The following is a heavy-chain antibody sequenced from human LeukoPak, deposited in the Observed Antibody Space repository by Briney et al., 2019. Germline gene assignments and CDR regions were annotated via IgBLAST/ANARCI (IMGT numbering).Heavy chain of an antibody. CDR3: AKAESGWRYQLLYVYYFDS. V-gene: IGHV3-23*01. CDR2: ISGSGGST. Sequence: PGGSLRLSCAASGFTFSSYAMSWVRQAPGKGLEWVSAISGSGGSTYYADSVKGRFAISRDNSKNTLYLQMNSLRAEDTAVYYCAKAESGWRYQLLYVYYFDSWGQGTLVTVSS. D-gene: IGHD2-2*02. J-gene: IGHJ4*02. CDR1: GFTFSSYA.